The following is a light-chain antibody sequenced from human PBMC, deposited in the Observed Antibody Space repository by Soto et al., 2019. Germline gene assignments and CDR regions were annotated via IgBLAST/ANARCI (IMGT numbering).Light chain of an antibody. J-gene: IGKJ1*01. CDR3: QQSYSTPRT. Sequence: DIQVTQSPSSLSASVGDRVTIACRASQSISTSLNWYQQQPGKAPKLLIYAAFSLESGVPSRFSGSGSGTDFTLIISSLQPEDFATYYCQQSYSTPRTFGQGTKVEIK. V-gene: IGKV1-39*01. CDR1: QSISTS. CDR2: AAF.